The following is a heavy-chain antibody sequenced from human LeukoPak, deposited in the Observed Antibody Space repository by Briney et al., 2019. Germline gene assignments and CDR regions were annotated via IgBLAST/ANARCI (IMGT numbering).Heavy chain of an antibody. CDR2: ISTDGSST. V-gene: IGHV3-74*01. J-gene: IGHJ4*02. Sequence: GGSLRLSCAASGFTFSSYWMHWVRQAPGKGLVWVSRISTDGSSTSYADSVKGRFTISRDNAKNTLYLQMNSLRAGDTAVYYCARSIDYWGQGTLVIVSS. CDR3: ARSIDY. CDR1: GFTFSSYW.